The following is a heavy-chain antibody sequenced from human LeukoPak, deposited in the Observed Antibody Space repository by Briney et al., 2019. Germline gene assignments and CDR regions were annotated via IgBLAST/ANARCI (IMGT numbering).Heavy chain of an antibody. Sequence: GGSLRLSCAASGFTFSSYGMHWVRQAPGKGLEWVAVISYDGGNKYYADSVKGRFTISRDNSKNTLYLQMNSLRAEDTAVYYCARERGTTGGLDPWGQGTLVTVSS. V-gene: IGHV3-30*03. J-gene: IGHJ5*02. CDR1: GFTFSSYG. CDR3: ARERGTTGGLDP. CDR2: ISYDGGNK. D-gene: IGHD1-7*01.